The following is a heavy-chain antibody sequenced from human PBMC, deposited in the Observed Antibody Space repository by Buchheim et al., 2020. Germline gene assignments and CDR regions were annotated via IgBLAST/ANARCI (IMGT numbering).Heavy chain of an antibody. V-gene: IGHV3-23*01. D-gene: IGHD3-16*02. J-gene: IGHJ4*02. CDR3: ARGNFPRY. CDR2: IGSSSGP. CDR1: GFTFSSYA. Sequence: EVQLLESGGGLVQPGGSLRLSCAASGFTFSSYALNWVRQAPGKGLEWVSTIGSSSGPYYADSVKGRFTIFRDNSKNTLYLQMNSLRAEDTAIYYCARGNFPRYWGQGTL.